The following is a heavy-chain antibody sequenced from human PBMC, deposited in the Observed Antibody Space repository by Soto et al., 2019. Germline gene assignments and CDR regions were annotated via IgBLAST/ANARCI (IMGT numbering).Heavy chain of an antibody. CDR2: IIPIFGTA. D-gene: IGHD1-1*01. J-gene: IGHJ5*02. Sequence: GASVKVSCKASGGTFSSYAISWVRQAPGQGLEWMGGIIPIFGTANYAQKFQGRVTITADESTSTAYMELSSLRSEDTAVYYCARDFGLDGYNSFDPWGPGTLVTLSS. CDR3: ARDFGLDGYNSFDP. CDR1: GGTFSSYA. V-gene: IGHV1-69*13.